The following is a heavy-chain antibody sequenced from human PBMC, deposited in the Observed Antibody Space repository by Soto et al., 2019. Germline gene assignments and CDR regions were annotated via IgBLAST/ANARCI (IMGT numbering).Heavy chain of an antibody. Sequence: GGSLRLSCAASGFTFSNAWMNWVRQAPGKGLEWVGRIKSKTDGGTTDYAAPVKGRFTISRDDSKNTLYLQMNSLKTEDTAVYYCTTASGDSSGYYWSVGRSWGQGTLVTVSS. CDR2: IKSKTDGGTT. D-gene: IGHD3-22*01. CDR3: TTASGDSSGYYWSVGRS. J-gene: IGHJ4*02. V-gene: IGHV3-15*07. CDR1: GFTFSNAW.